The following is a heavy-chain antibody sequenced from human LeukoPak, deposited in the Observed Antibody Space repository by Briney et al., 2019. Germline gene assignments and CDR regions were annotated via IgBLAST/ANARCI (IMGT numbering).Heavy chain of an antibody. CDR3: AGTTDSSRFLAF. CDR1: GDSVSSSSAV. D-gene: IGHD4-11*01. CDR2: TYYRSKWHN. Sequence: SQTLSLTCAVSGDSVSSSSAVWNWIRQSPSRGLEWLGRTYYRSKWHNEYAESVKSRISTTSDTSQNQFSLQLNSVTPEDTADYYCAGTTDSSRFLAFWGQGTLVTVSS. J-gene: IGHJ4*02. V-gene: IGHV6-1*01.